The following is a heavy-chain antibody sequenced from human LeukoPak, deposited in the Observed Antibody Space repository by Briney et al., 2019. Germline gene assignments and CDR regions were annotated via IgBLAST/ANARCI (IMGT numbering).Heavy chain of an antibody. Sequence: GSLRLSCAASGFTFSSYGMHWVRQAPGKGLEWVAVISYDGSNKYYADSVKGRFTISRDNSKNTLYLQMNSLRAEDTAVYYCVKDLDSFLLGYWGQGTLVTVSS. V-gene: IGHV3-30*18. CDR2: ISYDGSNK. D-gene: IGHD3/OR15-3a*01. J-gene: IGHJ4*02. CDR1: GFTFSSYG. CDR3: VKDLDSFLLGY.